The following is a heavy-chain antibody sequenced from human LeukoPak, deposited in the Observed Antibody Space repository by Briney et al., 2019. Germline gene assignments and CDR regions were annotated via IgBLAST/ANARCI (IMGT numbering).Heavy chain of an antibody. CDR2: IYPGDSDT. V-gene: IGHV5-51*01. D-gene: IGHD2-15*01. Sequence: GESLKISCKGFGYSFTSYWIGWVRQMPGKGLEWLGIIYPGDSDTRYSPSFQGQVTISADKSISTSYLQWSSRKASDTAMYYWARHGGPRGVCSGGSCYSGTWGEGTLGTVSS. CDR1: GYSFTSYW. CDR3: ARHGGPRGVCSGGSCYSGT. J-gene: IGHJ5*02.